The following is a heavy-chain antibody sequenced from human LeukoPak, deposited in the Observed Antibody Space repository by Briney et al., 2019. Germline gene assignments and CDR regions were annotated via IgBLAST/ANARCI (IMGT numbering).Heavy chain of an antibody. D-gene: IGHD3-22*01. CDR2: IYTSGST. CDR3: ACYDSSGYSLDAFDI. J-gene: IGHJ3*02. CDR1: GGSISSYY. Sequence: SETLSLTCTVSGGSISSYYWSWIRQPAGKGLEWIGRIYTSGSTNYNPSLKSRVTMSVDTSKNHFSLKLSSVTAADTAVYYCACYDSSGYSLDAFDIWGQGTMVTVSS. V-gene: IGHV4-4*07.